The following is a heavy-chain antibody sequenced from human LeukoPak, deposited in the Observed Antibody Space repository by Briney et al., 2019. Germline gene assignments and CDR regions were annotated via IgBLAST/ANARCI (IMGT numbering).Heavy chain of an antibody. CDR3: AKVTMGDVWFDP. D-gene: IGHD3-16*01. V-gene: IGHV3-30*02. J-gene: IGHJ5*02. Sequence: GSLRLSCARSGFTLTSTGMHWVRRAPGKGLEWVAFMHYDGRNILYADSVKGRFSISTDNSENMVYLQMSSLRAEDTAVYYCAKVTMGDVWFDPWGQRTLVTVSS. CDR1: GFTLTSTG. CDR2: MHYDGRNI.